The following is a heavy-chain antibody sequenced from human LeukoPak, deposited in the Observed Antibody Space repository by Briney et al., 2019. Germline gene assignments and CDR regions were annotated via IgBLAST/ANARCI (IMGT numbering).Heavy chain of an antibody. CDR3: ASGLGDSSGYYYF. J-gene: IGHJ4*02. CDR1: GFTFSSYS. V-gene: IGHV3-21*01. Sequence: PGGSLRLSCAASGFTFSSYSMNWVRQAPGKGLEWVSSISSSSSYIYYADSVKGRFTISRDNAKISLYLQMNSLRAEDTAVYYCASGLGDSSGYYYFGGQGTLVTVSS. CDR2: ISSSSSYI. D-gene: IGHD3-22*01.